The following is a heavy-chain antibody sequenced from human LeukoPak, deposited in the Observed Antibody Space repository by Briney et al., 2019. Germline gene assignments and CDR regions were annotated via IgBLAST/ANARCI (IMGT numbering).Heavy chain of an antibody. J-gene: IGHJ4*02. CDR1: GYTFTSYG. CDR2: ISAYNGNT. D-gene: IGHD2-8*01. Sequence: ASVKVSCKASGYTFTSYGISWVRQAPGQGLEWMGWISAYNGNTNYAQKLQGRVTMTTDTSTSTAYMELRSLRSDDTAVYYCARDLCQGTCRYCTNGVCYTDVGGDYWGQGTLVTVSS. CDR3: ARDLCQGTCRYCTNGVCYTDVGGDY. V-gene: IGHV1-18*01.